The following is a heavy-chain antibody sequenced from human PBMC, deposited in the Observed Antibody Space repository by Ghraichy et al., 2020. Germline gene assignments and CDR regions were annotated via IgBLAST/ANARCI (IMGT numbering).Heavy chain of an antibody. D-gene: IGHD2-15*01. V-gene: IGHV4-4*07. Sequence: SETLSLTCIVSGDSISNYYWSWIRQPAGKGLEWIGRFYISGNTNYNPSLKSRVSMSGDTSKNHFSLQLTSVTAADSAVYYCGRVSRSCSGGDCYSDGVLDFWGQGILVSVSS. CDR2: FYISGNT. CDR3: GRVSRSCSGGDCYSDGVLDF. J-gene: IGHJ4*02. CDR1: GDSISNYY.